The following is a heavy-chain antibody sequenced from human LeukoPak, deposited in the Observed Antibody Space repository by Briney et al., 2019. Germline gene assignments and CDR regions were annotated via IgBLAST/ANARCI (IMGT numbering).Heavy chain of an antibody. Sequence: SETLSLTCTVSGGSISSYYWSWIRQPPGKGLEWIGYIYYSGSTNCNPSLKSRVTISVDTSKNQFSLKLSSVTAADTAVYYCARSLRPDYFDYWGQGTLVTVSS. CDR1: GGSISSYY. CDR2: IYYSGST. CDR3: ARSLRPDYFDY. J-gene: IGHJ4*02. D-gene: IGHD5-12*01. V-gene: IGHV4-59*01.